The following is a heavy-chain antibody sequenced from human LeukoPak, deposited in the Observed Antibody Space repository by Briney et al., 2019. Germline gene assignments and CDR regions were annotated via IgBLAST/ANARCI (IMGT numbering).Heavy chain of an antibody. CDR2: IYYSGST. CDR1: GGSISSGDYY. CDR3: ARVMLGYSYGYYFDY. V-gene: IGHV4-30-4*08. J-gene: IGHJ4*02. D-gene: IGHD5-18*01. Sequence: SQTLSLTCTVSGGSISSGDYYWSWIRQPPGKGLEWIGYIYYSGSTNYNPSLKSRVTISVDTSKNQFSLKLSSVTAADTAVYYCARVMLGYSYGYYFDYWGQGTLVTVSS.